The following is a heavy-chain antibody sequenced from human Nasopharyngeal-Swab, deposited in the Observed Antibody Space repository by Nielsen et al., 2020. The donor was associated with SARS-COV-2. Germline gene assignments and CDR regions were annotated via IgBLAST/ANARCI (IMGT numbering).Heavy chain of an antibody. D-gene: IGHD3-9*01. Sequence: GESLKISCAASGFIFSNYGMHWVRQAPGKGLEWVAVISYDGINKYDADSVKGRFTISRDNAKNSLYLQMNSLRAEDTAVYYCARADILTGYYDYYYGMDVWGQGTTVTVSS. CDR2: ISYDGINK. J-gene: IGHJ6*02. CDR1: GFIFSNYG. V-gene: IGHV3-30*03. CDR3: ARADILTGYYDYYYGMDV.